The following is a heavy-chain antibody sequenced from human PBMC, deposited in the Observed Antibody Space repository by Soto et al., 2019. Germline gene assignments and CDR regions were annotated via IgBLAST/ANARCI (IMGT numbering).Heavy chain of an antibody. V-gene: IGHV3-30*18. CDR2: ISYDGSNK. CDR3: AKEASYYYDSSGYSEIDY. J-gene: IGHJ4*02. D-gene: IGHD3-22*01. CDR1: GFTFSSYG. Sequence: GGSLRLSCAASGFTFSSYGMHWVRQAPGKGLEWVAVISYDGSNKYYADSVKGRFTISRDNSKNTLYLQMNSLRAEDTAVYYCAKEASYYYDSSGYSEIDYWGQGTLVTVSS.